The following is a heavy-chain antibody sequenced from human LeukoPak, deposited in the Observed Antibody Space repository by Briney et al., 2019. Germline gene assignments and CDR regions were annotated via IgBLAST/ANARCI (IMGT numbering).Heavy chain of an antibody. CDR1: GYTFTAYY. D-gene: IGHD4-23*01. CDR2: INPNSGGT. J-gene: IGHJ3*02. Sequence: EASVKVSCKASGYTFTAYYIHWARQAPGQGLEWMGWINPNSGGTNYALKFRGRVTMTRDTSISTASMELSRLISDDTAVYYCARPQDHGGNVENFNIWGQGTMVTVSS. CDR3: ARPQDHGGNVENFNI. V-gene: IGHV1-2*02.